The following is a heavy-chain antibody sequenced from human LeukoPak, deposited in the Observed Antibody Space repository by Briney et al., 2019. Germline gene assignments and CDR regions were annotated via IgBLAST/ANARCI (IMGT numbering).Heavy chain of an antibody. Sequence: GGSLRLSCAASGFTFSSYSMNWVRQAPGKGLGWVSSISSSSSYIYYADSVKGRFTISRDNAKNSLYLQMNSLRAEDTAVYYCARDGEYCSSTSCYTRTLWNYYYGMDVWGQGTTVTVSS. D-gene: IGHD2-2*02. J-gene: IGHJ6*02. CDR1: GFTFSSYS. CDR2: ISSSSSYI. V-gene: IGHV3-21*01. CDR3: ARDGEYCSSTSCYTRTLWNYYYGMDV.